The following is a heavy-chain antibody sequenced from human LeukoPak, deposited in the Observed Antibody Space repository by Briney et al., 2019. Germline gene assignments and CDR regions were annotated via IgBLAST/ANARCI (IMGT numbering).Heavy chain of an antibody. CDR3: AKVAKYYYGSETYFFFDH. D-gene: IGHD3-10*01. CDR1: GASITSYY. J-gene: IGHJ4*02. Sequence: NPSETLSLTCTVSGASITSYYWTWFRQPPGKGLEWIGHIYTTGTTNYNPSLKSRVTMSIDTSKNQFSLNLRSVTAADTAVYYCAKVAKYYYGSETYFFFDHWGQGTLVPVSS. V-gene: IGHV4-4*07. CDR2: IYTTGTT.